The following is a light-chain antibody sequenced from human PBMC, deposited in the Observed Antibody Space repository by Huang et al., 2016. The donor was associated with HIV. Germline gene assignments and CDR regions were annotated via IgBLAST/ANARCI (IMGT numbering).Light chain of an antibody. J-gene: IGKJ4*01. V-gene: IGKV4-1*01. CDR3: QQYYSTPLT. CDR1: QSVLYSSNNKNY. Sequence: DIVMTQSPDSLAVSLGERATINCKSSQSVLYSSNNKNYLAWYQQKPGQPPKLLICWASTREAGVPDRYSGSGSGTDFTLTISRLQAEDVAVYYCQQYYSTPLTFGGGTKVEIK. CDR2: WAS.